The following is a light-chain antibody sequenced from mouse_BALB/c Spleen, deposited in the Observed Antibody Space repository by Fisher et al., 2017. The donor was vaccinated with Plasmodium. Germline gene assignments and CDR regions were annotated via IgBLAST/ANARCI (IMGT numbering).Light chain of an antibody. CDR2: LVS. CDR1: QSLLNSDGKTY. CDR3: WQGTHSWT. J-gene: IGKJ1*01. V-gene: IGKV1-135*01. Sequence: VMTQTTLTLSVTIGQPASISCKSSQSLLNSDGKTYLSWLLQRPGQSPKRLIYLVSRLDSGVPDRFTGSGSGTDFTLKISRVEAEDLGIYYCWQGTHSWTFGGGTNLEIK.